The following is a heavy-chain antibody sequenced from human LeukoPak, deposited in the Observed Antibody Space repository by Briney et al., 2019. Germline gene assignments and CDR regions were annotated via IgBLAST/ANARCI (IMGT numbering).Heavy chain of an antibody. CDR3: ARENYYYYYMDV. CDR2: ISSSSSYI. Sequence: PGGSLRLSCAASGFTFSSYAMSWVRQAPGKGLEWVSSISSSSSYIYYADSVKGRFTISRDNAKSSLYLQMNSLRAEDTAVYYCARENYYYYYMDVWGKGTTVTVSS. J-gene: IGHJ6*03. CDR1: GFTFSSYA. V-gene: IGHV3-21*01.